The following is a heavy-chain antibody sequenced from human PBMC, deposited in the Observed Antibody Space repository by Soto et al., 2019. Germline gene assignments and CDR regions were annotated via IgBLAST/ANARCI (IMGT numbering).Heavy chain of an antibody. Sequence: GGSLRLSCAASGFTFSSYSMNWVRQAPGKGLEWVSSISSSSSYIYYADSVKGRFTISRDNAKNSLYLQMNSLRAEDTAVYYCARFRRDGYKDYWGQGTLVTVSS. V-gene: IGHV3-21*01. CDR1: GFTFSSYS. CDR3: ARFRRDGYKDY. J-gene: IGHJ4*02. CDR2: ISSSSSYI. D-gene: IGHD5-12*01.